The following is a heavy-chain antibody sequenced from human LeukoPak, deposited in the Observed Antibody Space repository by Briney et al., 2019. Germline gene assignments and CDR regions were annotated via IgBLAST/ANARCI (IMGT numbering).Heavy chain of an antibody. CDR1: GFTFSSYA. V-gene: IGHV3-30*14. D-gene: IGHD4-17*01. Sequence: GGSLRLSCAASGFTFSSYAMHWVRQAPGKGLEWVAVISYDGSNKYYADSVKGRFTISRDNSKNTLYLQMNSLRAEDTAVYYCARAHGDYPDNWFDPWGQGTLVTVSS. J-gene: IGHJ5*02. CDR3: ARAHGDYPDNWFDP. CDR2: ISYDGSNK.